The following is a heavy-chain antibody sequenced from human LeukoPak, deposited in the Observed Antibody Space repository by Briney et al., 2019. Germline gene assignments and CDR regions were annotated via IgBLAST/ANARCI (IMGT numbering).Heavy chain of an antibody. CDR1: GGSISSGSYY. Sequence: SETLSLTCTVSGGSISSGSYYWSWIRQPAGKGLKWIGRIYTSGSTNYNPSLKSRVTISVDTSKNQFSLKLSSVTAADTAVYYCARALLARGGYFDYWGQGTLVTVSS. J-gene: IGHJ4*02. CDR3: ARALLARGGYFDY. D-gene: IGHD3-10*01. V-gene: IGHV4-61*02. CDR2: IYTSGST.